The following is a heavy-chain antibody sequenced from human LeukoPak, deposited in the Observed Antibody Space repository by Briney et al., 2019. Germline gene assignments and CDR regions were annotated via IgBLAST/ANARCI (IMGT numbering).Heavy chain of an antibody. CDR1: EMSFSAYY. CDR3: ARGFPPGSGSRGSHAFDV. J-gene: IGHJ3*01. V-gene: IGHV4-34*01. CDR2: INYGGST. D-gene: IGHD6-19*01. Sequence: SETLSLTCAVSEMSFSAYYWNWIRQSPGKALECIGEINYGGSTKYTPSLEGRGTILIDTSKNQFSLKLTSVTAADTAVYYCARGFPPGSGSRGSHAFDVWGQGTMVTVSS.